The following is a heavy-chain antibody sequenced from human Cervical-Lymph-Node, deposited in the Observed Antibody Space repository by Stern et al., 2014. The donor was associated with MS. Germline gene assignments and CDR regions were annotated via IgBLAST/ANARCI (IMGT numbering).Heavy chain of an antibody. J-gene: IGHJ4*02. CDR3: ARNLAFGGSYPIDF. CDR2: FDYIGNT. Sequence: VQLVESGPGLVKPSETLSLICTVSDGSITSDTYYWGWVRQPPGKGLEWIGFFDYIGNTYYNPSLKSRVTIGVDTSTNQFSLNLRSVTAADTAVYFCARNLAFGGSYPIDFWGRGALVIVSS. CDR1: DGSITSDTYY. V-gene: IGHV4-39*01. D-gene: IGHD1-26*01.